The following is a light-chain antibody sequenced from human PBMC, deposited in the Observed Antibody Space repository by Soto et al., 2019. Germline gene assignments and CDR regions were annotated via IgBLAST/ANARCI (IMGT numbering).Light chain of an antibody. V-gene: IGKV3-20*01. J-gene: IGKJ1*01. CDR1: QTVTSNF. CDR2: GAS. CDR3: RQYGRSSWT. Sequence: VLTQSPGTLSLSPGERATLSCRASQTVTSNFLAWYQEKPGQAPRLLIYGASSRATGIPDRFSGSGSGTDFTLTISRLEPEDFAVYYCRQYGRSSWTFGQGTKVDIK.